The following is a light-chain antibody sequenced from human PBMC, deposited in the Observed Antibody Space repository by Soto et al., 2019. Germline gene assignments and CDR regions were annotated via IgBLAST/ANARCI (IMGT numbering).Light chain of an antibody. CDR3: QHYYTSYTT. J-gene: IGKJ1*01. Sequence: ELVMTQSPVTLSVSPGARATLSCRASESVGSNLAWYQQKPGQPPSLLIYDASMRETGVPPRFSGSGSGTDFTITISRLEPEDFAVYYCQHYYTSYTTFGQGTKVDIK. V-gene: IGKV3-15*01. CDR1: ESVGSN. CDR2: DAS.